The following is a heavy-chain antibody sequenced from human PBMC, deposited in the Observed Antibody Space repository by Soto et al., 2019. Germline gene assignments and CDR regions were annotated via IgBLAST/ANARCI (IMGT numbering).Heavy chain of an antibody. V-gene: IGHV1-8*01. J-gene: IGHJ4*02. CDR3: ARGPRNWGFDS. CDR1: RYTFATYD. CDR2: INPNTGNT. D-gene: IGHD7-27*01. Sequence: QVQLVQSGAEVKKPGASVKVSCKASRYTFATYDFNWVRQATGQGPEWMGWINPNTGNTGYAQKFQGKVPMTRYTSTSTIYMELISLRSHDTAVYYCARGPRNWGFDSWGQGTLVTVSS.